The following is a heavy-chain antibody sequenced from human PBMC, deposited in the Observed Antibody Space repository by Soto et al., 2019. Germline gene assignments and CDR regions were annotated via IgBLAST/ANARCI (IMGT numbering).Heavy chain of an antibody. V-gene: IGHV5-10-1*01. CDR2: IDPSDSYT. Sequence: GESLKISWKGSGYGFTTYWITWVRQMPGKGLEWMGRIDPSDSYTNYSPSFQGHVTISADKSISTAYLQWSSLKASDTAMYYCARLAMATRRGYYGMDVWGQGTTVTVSS. CDR3: ARLAMATRRGYYGMDV. D-gene: IGHD5-12*01. J-gene: IGHJ6*02. CDR1: GYGFTTYW.